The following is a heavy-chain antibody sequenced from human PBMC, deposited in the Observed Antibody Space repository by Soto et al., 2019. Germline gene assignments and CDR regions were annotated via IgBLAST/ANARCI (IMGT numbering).Heavy chain of an antibody. V-gene: IGHV3-23*01. D-gene: IGHD3-3*01. Sequence: GGSLRLSCAASRFTFSTYAMSWVRQDTGKGLEWVSAISGSGTNTNYADSVKGRFTISRDNSKNTLYLQMNGLRAEDTAVYYCAKLPHYDLWSDYYYPYYFDYWGQGTLVTVSS. CDR1: RFTFSTYA. CDR2: ISGSGTNT. J-gene: IGHJ4*02. CDR3: AKLPHYDLWSDYYYPYYFDY.